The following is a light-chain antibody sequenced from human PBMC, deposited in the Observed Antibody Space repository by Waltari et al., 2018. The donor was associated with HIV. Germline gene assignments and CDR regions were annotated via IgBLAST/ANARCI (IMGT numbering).Light chain of an antibody. J-gene: IGLJ2*01. V-gene: IGLV1-44*01. CDR1: TPNTGRYA. CDR3: AAWDDSLSGSVV. Sequence: QSVLTQPPSASGAPGQRVSISCSGGTPNTGRYAVSSQQQPPGTAPKLLIYSNTQRPSGVPDRFSGSKSGTSASLAIGGLQSEDEADYYCAAWDDSLSGSVVFGGGTKLTVL. CDR2: SNT.